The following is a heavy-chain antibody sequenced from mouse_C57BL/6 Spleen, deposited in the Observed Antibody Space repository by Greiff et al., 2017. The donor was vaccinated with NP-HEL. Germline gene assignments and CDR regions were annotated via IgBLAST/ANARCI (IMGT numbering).Heavy chain of an antibody. CDR1: GFTFSDYG. CDR3: ARGVDSGFAY. D-gene: IGHD2-12*01. V-gene: IGHV5-17*01. J-gene: IGHJ3*01. CDR2: ISSGSSTI. Sequence: EVKVVASGGGLVKPGGSLKLSCAASGFTFSDYGMHWVRQAPEKGLEWVAYISSGSSTIYYADTVKGRFTISRDNAKNTLFLQMTSLRSEDTAMYYCARGVDSGFAYWGQGTLVTVSA.